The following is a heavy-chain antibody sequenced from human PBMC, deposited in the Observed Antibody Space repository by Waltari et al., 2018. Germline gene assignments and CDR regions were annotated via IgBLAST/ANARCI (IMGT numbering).Heavy chain of an antibody. CDR1: GGSFSGYY. J-gene: IGHJ3*02. CDR3: AREQSSMIVRDAFDI. Sequence: QVQLQQWGAGLLKPSETLSLTCAVYGGSFSGYYWSWIRQPPGKGLEWIGEIKHSGSTNYNPSLKSRVTISVDTSKNQFSLKLSSVTAADTAVYYCAREQSSMIVRDAFDIWGQGTMVTVSS. V-gene: IGHV4-34*01. CDR2: IKHSGST. D-gene: IGHD3-22*01.